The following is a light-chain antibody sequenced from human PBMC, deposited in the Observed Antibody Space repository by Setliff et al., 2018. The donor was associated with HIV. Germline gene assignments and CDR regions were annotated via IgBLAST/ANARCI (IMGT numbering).Light chain of an antibody. V-gene: IGLV2-14*03. Sequence: QSALTQPASVSGSPGQSITISCTGTSSDVGGYNYVSWYQQHPGKAPKLRIYDASNRPSGVSNRFSGSKSGNTASLTISGLQAEDEADYYCSSYTSSSTLPYVFGTGTKGTVL. J-gene: IGLJ1*01. CDR2: DAS. CDR3: SSYTSSSTLPYV. CDR1: SSDVGGYNY.